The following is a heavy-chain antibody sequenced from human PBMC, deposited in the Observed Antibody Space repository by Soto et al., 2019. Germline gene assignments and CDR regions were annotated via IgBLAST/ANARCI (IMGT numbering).Heavy chain of an antibody. Sequence: SETLSLTCTVSGGSISSSSYYWGWIRQPPGKGLEWIGSIYYSGSTYYNPSLKSRVTISVDTSKNQFSLKLSSVTAADTAVYYCARDIPAAILLRVNLPNQNWFDPWGQGTLVTVSS. CDR3: ARDIPAAILLRVNLPNQNWFDP. J-gene: IGHJ5*02. CDR1: GGSISSSSYY. D-gene: IGHD2-2*01. V-gene: IGHV4-39*01. CDR2: IYYSGST.